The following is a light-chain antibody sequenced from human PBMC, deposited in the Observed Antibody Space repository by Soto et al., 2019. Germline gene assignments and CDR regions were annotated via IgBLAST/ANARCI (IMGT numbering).Light chain of an antibody. V-gene: IGKV3-20*01. CDR1: QSVSSNY. CDR3: QQYGGSPL. CDR2: GAS. Sequence: EIVFTQSPGTLSLSPGERATLSCRASQSVSSNYLAWYQQKPGQAPRLLIYGASNRATGIADRFSGSGSGTDFTLTISRLEPEDFAVYYCQQYGGSPLFGQGTKLEIK. J-gene: IGKJ2*01.